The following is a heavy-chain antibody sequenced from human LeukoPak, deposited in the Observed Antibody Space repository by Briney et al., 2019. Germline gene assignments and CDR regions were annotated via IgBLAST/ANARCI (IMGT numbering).Heavy chain of an antibody. V-gene: IGHV4-59*01. D-gene: IGHD2-15*01. J-gene: IGHJ4*02. CDR3: ARGCGSGGSCRSAIFDY. CDR1: GDSISPYY. CDR2: IYYTGST. Sequence: SETLSLTCTVSGDSISPYYWSWIRQPPGKGLEWIGYIYYTGSTNYNPSLKSRVTISVDTSKSHFSLRLSSVTAADTAVYYCARGCGSGGSCRSAIFDYWGQGALVTVSS.